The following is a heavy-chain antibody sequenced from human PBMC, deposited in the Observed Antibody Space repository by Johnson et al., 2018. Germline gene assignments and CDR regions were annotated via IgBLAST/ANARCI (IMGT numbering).Heavy chain of an antibody. Sequence: QVQLVQSGAEVKKPGSSVKVSCKASGGTFSSYAISWVRQAPGQGLEWMGGIIPIFGIANYAQKFQGRVTVTADKSTGTASMELRSLRAEDTAVFYGASDSAIAAARWFDPWGQGTLVTVSS. J-gene: IGHJ5*02. V-gene: IGHV1-69*14. CDR1: GGTFSSYA. CDR2: IIPIFGIA. D-gene: IGHD6-13*01. CDR3: ASDSAIAAARWFDP.